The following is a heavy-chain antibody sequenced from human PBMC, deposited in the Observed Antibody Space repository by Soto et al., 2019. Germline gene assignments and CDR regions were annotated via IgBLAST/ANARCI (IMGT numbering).Heavy chain of an antibody. V-gene: IGHV4-39*01. Sequence: ASVTLRLPCSVAGGTISSSGYHCGWNRKPPGKGLEWIGSMYYSGSTYYNPSLKSRVTISADTSKNQCTLQLSSVTAADTAVYYCASSSLLLSRIDHPGQGTPVTGPS. J-gene: IGHJ4*02. D-gene: IGHD2-2*01. CDR2: MYYSGST. CDR1: GGTISSSGYH. CDR3: ASSSLLLSRIDH.